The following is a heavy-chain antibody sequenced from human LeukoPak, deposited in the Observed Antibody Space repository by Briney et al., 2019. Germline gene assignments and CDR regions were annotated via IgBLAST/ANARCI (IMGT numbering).Heavy chain of an antibody. V-gene: IGHV3-30*18. J-gene: IGHJ3*02. CDR2: ISYDGSNK. CDR3: AKGTDYGDYVYAFDI. CDR1: GFTFSSYG. Sequence: GRSLRLSCAASGFTFSSYGMHWVRQAPGKGLEWVAVISYDGSNKYYADSVKGRFTISRDDSKNTLYLQMNSLRAEDTAVYYCAKGTDYGDYVYAFDIWGQGTMVTVSS. D-gene: IGHD4-17*01.